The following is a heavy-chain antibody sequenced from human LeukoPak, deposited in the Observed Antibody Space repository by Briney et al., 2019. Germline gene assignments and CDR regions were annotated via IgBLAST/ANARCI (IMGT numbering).Heavy chain of an antibody. CDR1: GFTFSSYA. CDR3: AKEIYGDSTGGRFQH. D-gene: IGHD4-17*01. CDR2: ISGSGGST. J-gene: IGHJ1*01. Sequence: GSLRLSCAASGFTFSSYAMSWVRQAAGKGLEWVSVISGSGGSTYYADSVKGRFTISRDNSKNTLYLQMNSLRAEDTAVYYCAKEIYGDSTGGRFQHWGQGTLVTVSS. V-gene: IGHV3-23*01.